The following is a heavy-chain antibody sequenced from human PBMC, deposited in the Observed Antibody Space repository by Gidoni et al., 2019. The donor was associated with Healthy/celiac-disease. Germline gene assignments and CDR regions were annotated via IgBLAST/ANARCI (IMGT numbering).Heavy chain of an antibody. J-gene: IGHJ4*02. CDR3: ARVGGTSPAY. Sequence: VQLVESGGGLVTPVGSLRLSCAASGFTFSSYTMNWVRQAPGKGLEWVSSISSSSSYIYYADSVKGRFTISRDNAKNSLYLQMNSLRAEDTAVYYCARVGGTSPAYWGQGTLVTVSS. D-gene: IGHD2-15*01. CDR2: ISSSSSYI. CDR1: GFTFSSYT. V-gene: IGHV3-21*01.